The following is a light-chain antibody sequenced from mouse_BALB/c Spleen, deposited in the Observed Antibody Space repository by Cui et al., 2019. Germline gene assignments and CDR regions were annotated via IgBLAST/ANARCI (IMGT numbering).Light chain of an antibody. CDR1: SSVSY. CDR2: DTS. Sequence: QIVLTQSPAIMSASPGEKVTMTCSASSSVSYMHWYQQKSGTSPKRWIYDTSKLASGVPARFSGSGSGTSYSLTNSSMEAEDAATYYCQQWSSNPPTFGAGTKLELK. CDR3: QQWSSNPPT. J-gene: IGKJ5*01. V-gene: IGKV4-59*01.